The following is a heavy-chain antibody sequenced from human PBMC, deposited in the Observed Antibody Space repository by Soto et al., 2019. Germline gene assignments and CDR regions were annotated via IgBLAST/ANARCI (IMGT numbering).Heavy chain of an antibody. CDR1: GYTFTSYA. CDR3: ARGGGWYVWFDP. CDR2: INAGNGNT. J-gene: IGHJ5*02. Sequence: QVQLVQSGAEEKKPGASVKVSCKASGYTFTSYAMHWVRQAPGQRLEWMGWINAGNGNTKYSQKFQGRVTITRDTSASTAYMELSSLRSEDTGVYYCARGGGWYVWFDPWGQGTLVTVSS. V-gene: IGHV1-3*05. D-gene: IGHD6-19*01.